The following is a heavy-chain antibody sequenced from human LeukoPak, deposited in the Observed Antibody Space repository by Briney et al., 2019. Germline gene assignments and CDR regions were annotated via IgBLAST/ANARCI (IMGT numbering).Heavy chain of an antibody. Sequence: SETLSLTCTVSGGSISSYYWSWIRQPPGKGLEWIGYIYYSGSTNYNPSLKSRVTISVDTSKNQFSLRLSSVTAADTAVYYCARVTGYVVEDYFDYWGQGTLVTVSS. V-gene: IGHV4-59*01. CDR2: IYYSGST. D-gene: IGHD2-21*01. CDR1: GGSISSYY. J-gene: IGHJ4*02. CDR3: ARVTGYVVEDYFDY.